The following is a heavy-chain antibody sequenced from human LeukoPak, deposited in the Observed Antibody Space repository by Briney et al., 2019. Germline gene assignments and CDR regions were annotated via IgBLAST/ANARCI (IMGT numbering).Heavy chain of an antibody. J-gene: IGHJ4*02. V-gene: IGHV5-51*01. CDR1: GYSFANYW. Sequence: GESLKIPCKGSGYSFANYWIGWVRQMPGKGLEWMGIIYPGDSDTRYSPSFQGQVTISADKSISTAYLQWTSLKASDTAMYYCARATTAVTPGMKYWGQGTLVTVSS. D-gene: IGHD4-23*01. CDR3: ARATTAVTPGMKY. CDR2: IYPGDSDT.